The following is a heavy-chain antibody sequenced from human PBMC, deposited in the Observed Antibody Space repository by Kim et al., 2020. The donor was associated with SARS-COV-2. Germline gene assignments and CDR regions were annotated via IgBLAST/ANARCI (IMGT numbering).Heavy chain of an antibody. D-gene: IGHD3-9*01. V-gene: IGHV3-23*01. CDR3: AKGLYDILTGYYHDAFDI. Sequence: KGRFTISRDNSKNTLYLQMNSLRAEDTAVYYCAKGLYDILTGYYHDAFDIWGQGTMVTVSS. J-gene: IGHJ3*02.